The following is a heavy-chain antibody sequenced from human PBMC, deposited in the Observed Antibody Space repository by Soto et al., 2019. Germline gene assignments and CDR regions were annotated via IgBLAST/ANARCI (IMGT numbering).Heavy chain of an antibody. CDR3: AREGSTIFGRAFDI. J-gene: IGHJ3*02. CDR2: ISSSSSYI. V-gene: IGHV3-21*01. D-gene: IGHD3-3*01. Sequence: GGSLRLSCAASGFTFSSYSMNWVRQAPGKGLEWVSSISSSSSYIYYVDSVKGRFTISRDNAKNSLYLQMNSLRAEDTAVYYCAREGSTIFGRAFDIWGQGTMVTVSS. CDR1: GFTFSSYS.